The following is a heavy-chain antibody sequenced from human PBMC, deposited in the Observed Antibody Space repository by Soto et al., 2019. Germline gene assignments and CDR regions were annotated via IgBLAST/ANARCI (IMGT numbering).Heavy chain of an antibody. CDR2: ISSSGSTI. Sequence: LSLTCTVSGFTFSDYYMSWIRQAPGKGLEWVSYISSSGSTIYYADSVKGRFTISRDNAKNSLYLQMNSLRAEDTAVYYCARASGSYATPLFDYWGQGTLVTVSS. J-gene: IGHJ4*02. CDR1: GFTFSDYY. CDR3: ARASGSYATPLFDY. D-gene: IGHD1-26*01. V-gene: IGHV3-11*01.